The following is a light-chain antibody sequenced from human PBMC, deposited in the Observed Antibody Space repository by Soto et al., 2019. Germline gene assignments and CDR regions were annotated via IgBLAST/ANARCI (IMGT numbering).Light chain of an antibody. CDR3: QQYNSYPWT. Sequence: DIQMTQSPSTLSASVEDRVTITCRASQTISSWLAWYQQKPGKAPKLLIYKASTLKSGVPSRFSGSGSGTEFTLTISSLQPDDFATYYCQQYNSYPWTFGQGTKVDIK. J-gene: IGKJ1*01. CDR2: KAS. V-gene: IGKV1-5*03. CDR1: QTISSW.